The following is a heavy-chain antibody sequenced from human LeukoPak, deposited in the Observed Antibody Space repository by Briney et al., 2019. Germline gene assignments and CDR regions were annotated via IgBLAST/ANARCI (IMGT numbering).Heavy chain of an antibody. CDR2: IHYSGST. Sequence: SETLSLTCTVSSGSISTYYWSWIRQPPGKGLEWIGYIHYSGSTNYNPSLKSRVSISVETSKSHFSLKLTSVTAADTAVYYCARGLGSIAMFDPWGQGTLVTVSS. V-gene: IGHV4-59*01. D-gene: IGHD6-25*01. CDR1: SGSISTYY. J-gene: IGHJ5*02. CDR3: ARGLGSIAMFDP.